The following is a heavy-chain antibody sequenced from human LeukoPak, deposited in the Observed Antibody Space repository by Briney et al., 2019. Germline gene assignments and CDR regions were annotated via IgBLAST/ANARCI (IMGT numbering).Heavy chain of an antibody. D-gene: IGHD3-22*01. Sequence: GGSLRLSCAASGFTFNSYSMNWVRQAPGKGLEWVSYISSGSSTKYYADSVKGRFTISRDNAKNSLYLQMNSLRAEDTAVYYCARVPRGVVITWGQGTLVTVSS. CDR1: GFTFNSYS. J-gene: IGHJ4*02. V-gene: IGHV3-48*04. CDR3: ARVPRGVVIT. CDR2: ISSGSSTK.